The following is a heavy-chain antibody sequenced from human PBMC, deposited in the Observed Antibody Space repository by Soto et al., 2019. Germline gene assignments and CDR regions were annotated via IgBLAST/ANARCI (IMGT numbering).Heavy chain of an antibody. V-gene: IGHV1-69*13. CDR3: ARAVTGTINWFDP. D-gene: IGHD1-7*01. Sequence: ASVKVSCKASGGTFSSYAISWVRQAPGQVLEWMGGIIPIFGTANYAQKFQGRVTITADESTSTAYMELSSLRSEDTAVYYCARAVTGTINWFDPGGQGTLVTVSS. CDR1: GGTFSSYA. CDR2: IIPIFGTA. J-gene: IGHJ5*02.